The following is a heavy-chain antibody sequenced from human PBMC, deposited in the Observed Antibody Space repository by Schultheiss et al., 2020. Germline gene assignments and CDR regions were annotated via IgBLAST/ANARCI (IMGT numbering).Heavy chain of an antibody. D-gene: IGHD3-16*01. J-gene: IGHJ4*02. V-gene: IGHV4-38-2*01. CDR2: INHSGST. CDR1: GNSISSGYY. CDR3: ARGGTSAGDFDY. Sequence: SETLSLTCAVSGNSISSGYYWGWIRQPPGKGLEWIGEINHSGSTNYNPSLKSRVTISVDTSKNQFSLKLSSVTAADTAVYYCARGGTSAGDFDYWGQGTLVTVSS.